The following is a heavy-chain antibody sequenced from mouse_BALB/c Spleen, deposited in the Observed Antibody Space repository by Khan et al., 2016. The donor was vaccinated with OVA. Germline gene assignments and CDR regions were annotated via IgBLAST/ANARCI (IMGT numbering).Heavy chain of an antibody. J-gene: IGHJ4*01. CDR2: ISYSGST. Sequence: EVKLLESGPGLVKPSQSLFLTCTVTGYSITSDYAWNWIRQFPGNKLEWMGYISYSGSTSYNPSLKSRISITRDTSKNQFFLQLNSVTTEDTATYYCARRGDGYYGAMDYWGQGTSVTVSS. D-gene: IGHD2-3*01. CDR1: GYSITSDYA. V-gene: IGHV3-2*02. CDR3: ARRGDGYYGAMDY.